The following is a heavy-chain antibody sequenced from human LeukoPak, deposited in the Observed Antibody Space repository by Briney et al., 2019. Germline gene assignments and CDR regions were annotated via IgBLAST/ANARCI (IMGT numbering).Heavy chain of an antibody. V-gene: IGHV3-48*03. CDR2: ISSSGTLI. J-gene: IGHJ4*02. CDR1: GFTFSSYE. D-gene: IGHD1-26*01. CDR3: AKPLYSGSYFLSGMDY. Sequence: PGGSLSLSCAASGFTFSSYEMNWVRQAPGRGLGWASYISSSGTLIYYADSVKGRFTISRDNAKNSLYLQMNTLRAEDTAVYYCAKPLYSGSYFLSGMDYWGQGTLVTVSS.